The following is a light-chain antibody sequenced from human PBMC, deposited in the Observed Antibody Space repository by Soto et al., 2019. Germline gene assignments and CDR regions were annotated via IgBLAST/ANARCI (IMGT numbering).Light chain of an antibody. CDR2: STS. CDR3: QQYGNSPWT. Sequence: EIVLTQSPGTLSLSPGDRGTLSCRASQRFGSSNLAWYQQKPGQAPRLLIYSTSSRATGIPDRFSGSGSGTDFTLTISRLEPEDFAVYYCQQYGNSPWTFGQGTKVEIK. CDR1: QRFGSSN. J-gene: IGKJ1*01. V-gene: IGKV3-20*01.